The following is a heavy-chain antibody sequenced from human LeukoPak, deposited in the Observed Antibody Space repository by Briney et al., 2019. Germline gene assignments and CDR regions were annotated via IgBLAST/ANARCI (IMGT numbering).Heavy chain of an antibody. CDR1: GFTFSTYW. CDR3: ARELPREVTLDY. J-gene: IGHJ4*01. CDR2: INTDGSST. D-gene: IGHD2-21*02. Sequence: GGSLRLSCAASGFTFSTYWMQWVRQAPGKGLAWVSRINTDGSSTTYADSVKGRFTISRDNAKNTLYLQMNSLRAEDTAVYYCARELPREVTLDYWGQGTLVTVSS. V-gene: IGHV3-74*01.